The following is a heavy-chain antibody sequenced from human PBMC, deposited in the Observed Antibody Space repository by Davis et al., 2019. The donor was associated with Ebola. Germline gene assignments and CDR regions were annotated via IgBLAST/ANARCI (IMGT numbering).Heavy chain of an antibody. Sequence: MPSETLSLTCTVSGGSISSYYWSWIRQPPGKGLEWIGYIYYSGSTNYNPSLKSRVTISVDTSKNQFSLRLTSVTAADTAVYYCLRHFARDVDFWGQGTLVTVSS. V-gene: IGHV4-59*08. J-gene: IGHJ4*02. CDR2: IYYSGST. CDR1: GGSISSYY. CDR3: LRHFARDVDF.